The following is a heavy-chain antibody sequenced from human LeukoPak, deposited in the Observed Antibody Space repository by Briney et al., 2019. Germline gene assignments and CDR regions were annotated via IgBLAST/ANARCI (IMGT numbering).Heavy chain of an antibody. V-gene: IGHV4-59*01. J-gene: IGHJ5*02. CDR1: GGSISSYY. D-gene: IGHD3-10*01. Sequence: SETLSLTCTVSGGSISSYYWSWIRQPPGQGLEWIGYIYYSGSTNYNPSLKSRVTISVDTSKNQFSLKLSSVTAADTAVYYCARAHGSGSYYIGWFDPWGQGTLVTVSS. CDR3: ARAHGSGSYYIGWFDP. CDR2: IYYSGST.